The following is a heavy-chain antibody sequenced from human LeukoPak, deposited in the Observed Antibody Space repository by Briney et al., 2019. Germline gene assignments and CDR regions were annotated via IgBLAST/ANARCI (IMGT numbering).Heavy chain of an antibody. D-gene: IGHD2-15*01. V-gene: IGHV1-2*02. J-gene: IGHJ4*02. CDR3: ARDVSDCSGGSCYSYFDC. Sequence: ASVKVSCKASGYTFTGYYMHWVRQAPGQGLEWMGWINPNSGGTSYAQKFQGRVTMTRDTPTSTVYMELSSLRSEDTAVYYCARDVSDCSGGSCYSYFDCWGQGSLVTVSS. CDR1: GYTFTGYY. CDR2: INPNSGGT.